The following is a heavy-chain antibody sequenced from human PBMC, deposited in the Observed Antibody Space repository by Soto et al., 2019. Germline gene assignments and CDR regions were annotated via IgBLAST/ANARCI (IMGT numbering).Heavy chain of an antibody. J-gene: IGHJ1*01. Sequence: PGESLKISCAASGFTFSNSAVHWVRQASGKGLEWVGRVRSKGNNYATAYTDSVKGRFFISRDNSDNTLHLQMNSLRDDDTAIYYCAKRRLNTITSLSDYWGQGVQVTVSS. CDR3: AKRRLNTITSLSDY. D-gene: IGHD2-2*01. V-gene: IGHV3-73*01. CDR2: VRSKGNNYAT. CDR1: GFTFSNSA.